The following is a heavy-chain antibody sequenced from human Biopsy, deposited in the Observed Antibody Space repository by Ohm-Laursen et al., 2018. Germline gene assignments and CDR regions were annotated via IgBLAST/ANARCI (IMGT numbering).Heavy chain of an antibody. CDR3: ARGGSGSGYYGMDV. Sequence: SVKVSCKASGYTFTSYGITWVRQAPGQGLERMGRIIPIVDIVNYAQRFQGRVTMTADKSTSTAYLDLSSLISEDTAVYYCARGGSGSGYYGMDVWGQGTTVTVSS. CDR2: IIPIVDIV. V-gene: IGHV1-69*04. J-gene: IGHJ6*02. CDR1: GYTFTSYG. D-gene: IGHD3-10*01.